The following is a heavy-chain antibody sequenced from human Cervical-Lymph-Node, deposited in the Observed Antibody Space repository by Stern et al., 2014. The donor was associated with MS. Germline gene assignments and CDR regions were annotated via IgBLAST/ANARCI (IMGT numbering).Heavy chain of an antibody. Sequence: QVTLKESGPALVKPTQTLTLTCTFSGFSLSSSGMCVSWIRQPPGKALEWLARIDWDDEKNYSPSLKTRLTISMDTSKNQVVLTMTNMDPVDTATFYCARVHGSSSPPYYYYGMDVWGQGTTVTVSS. V-gene: IGHV2-70*15. J-gene: IGHJ6*02. CDR3: ARVHGSSSPPYYYYGMDV. D-gene: IGHD6-6*01. CDR2: IDWDDEK. CDR1: GFSLSSSGMC.